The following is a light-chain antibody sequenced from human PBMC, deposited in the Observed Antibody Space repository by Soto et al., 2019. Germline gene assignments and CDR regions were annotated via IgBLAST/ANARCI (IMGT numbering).Light chain of an antibody. CDR2: GNN. J-gene: IGLJ1*01. CDR1: SSNIRSNY. V-gene: IGLV1-47*02. Sequence: QSALTQPPSASGTPVQRVTISCSGSSSNIRSNYVSWYQQLPVTAPKLLIYGNNQRPSGVHDRFSCSKSVTSASLAISGLRSEDEAHYYCAAWEDSLXGPYVFGIGTK. CDR3: AAWEDSLXGPYV.